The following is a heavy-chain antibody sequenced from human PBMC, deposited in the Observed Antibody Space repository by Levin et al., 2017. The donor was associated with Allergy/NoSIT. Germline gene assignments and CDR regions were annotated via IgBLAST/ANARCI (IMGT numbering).Heavy chain of an antibody. D-gene: IGHD2-15*01. V-gene: IGHV3-15*01. CDR2: IKSKTDGGTT. CDR1: GFTFSNAW. Sequence: GGSLRLSCAASGFTFSNAWMSWVRQAPGKGLEWVGRIKSKTDGGTTDYAAPVKGRFTISRDDSKNTLYLQMNSLKTEDTAVYYCTTDYIGSGGYCSGGSCYRDYWGQGTLVTVSS. J-gene: IGHJ4*02. CDR3: TTDYIGSGGYCSGGSCYRDY.